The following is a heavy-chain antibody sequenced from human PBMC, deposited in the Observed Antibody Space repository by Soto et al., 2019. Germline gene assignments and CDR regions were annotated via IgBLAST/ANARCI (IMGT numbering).Heavy chain of an antibody. J-gene: IGHJ5*02. V-gene: IGHV3-49*04. CDR3: SRDISATLNWFAP. CDR1: GFTFGDYA. CDR2: IRSKAYGGTT. Sequence: SLRLSCTASGFTFGDYAMSWVRQAPGKGLEWVGFIRSKAYGGTTEYAAPVKGRFTISRDDSKSIAYLQMNSLKTEDTAVYYCSRDISATLNWFAPWGQGTLVTVSS. D-gene: IGHD2-15*01.